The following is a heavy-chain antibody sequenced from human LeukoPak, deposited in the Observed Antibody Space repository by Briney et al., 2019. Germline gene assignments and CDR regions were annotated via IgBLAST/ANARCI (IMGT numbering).Heavy chain of an antibody. V-gene: IGHV4-30-2*01. J-gene: IGHJ4*02. Sequence: SQTLSLTCTVSGGSISSGGSYWTWIRQPPGKGLEWIGCIHYSGSTYYNPSLKSRVTISVDRSNNQFSLKLSSVTAADTAVYYCATGGDYFDYWGQGTLVTVSS. CDR2: IHYSGST. CDR1: GGSISSGGSY. CDR3: ATGGDYFDY. D-gene: IGHD3-16*01.